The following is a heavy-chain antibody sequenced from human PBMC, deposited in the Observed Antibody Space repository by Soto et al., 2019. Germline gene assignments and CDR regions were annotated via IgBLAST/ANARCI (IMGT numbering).Heavy chain of an antibody. D-gene: IGHD1-26*01. CDR2: IRAGDDKT. Sequence: QVQLVQSGAEVKKPGASVKLSCRAVGYNVTTQTMNWVRQAPGQSLEWMGWIRAGDDKTKYSQKFQGRVTITSDTSASTVNREQTSLTSEDTVVYYCARDIVTLGPRANDALDLGGQGTLVTVSS. CDR3: ARDIVTLGPRANDALDL. CDR1: GYNVTTQT. J-gene: IGHJ3*01. V-gene: IGHV1-3*01.